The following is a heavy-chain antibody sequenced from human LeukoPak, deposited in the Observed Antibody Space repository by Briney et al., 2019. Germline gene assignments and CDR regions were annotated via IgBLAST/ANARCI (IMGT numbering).Heavy chain of an antibody. CDR3: ARDIGGDYGYYYMDV. D-gene: IGHD2-15*01. CDR1: GFTFSDYN. Sequence: GGSLRLSCAASGFTFSDYNMRWIRQAPGKGLEWVSSISRSGSTKYYADSVKGRFTISRDNAKTSLYLQMNSLRAEDTAVYYCARDIGGDYGYYYMDVWGKGTTVTVSS. V-gene: IGHV3-11*04. CDR2: ISRSGSTK. J-gene: IGHJ6*03.